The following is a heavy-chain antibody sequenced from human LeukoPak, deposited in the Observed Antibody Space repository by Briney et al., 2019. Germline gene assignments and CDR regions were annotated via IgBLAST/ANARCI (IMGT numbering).Heavy chain of an antibody. CDR2: IIPIFGTA. J-gene: IGHJ4*02. V-gene: IGHV1-69*05. CDR1: GGTFSSYA. CDR3: ARARLDIVATNYFDY. Sequence: SVKVSCKASGGTFSSYAISWVRQAPGQGLEWMGGIIPIFGTANYAQKFQGRVTITTDESTSTAYMELSSLRSEDTAVYYCARARLDIVATNYFDYWGQGTLVTVSS. D-gene: IGHD5-12*01.